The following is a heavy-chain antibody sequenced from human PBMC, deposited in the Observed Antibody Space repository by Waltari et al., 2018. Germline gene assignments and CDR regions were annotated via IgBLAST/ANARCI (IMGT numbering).Heavy chain of an antibody. D-gene: IGHD3-16*01. CDR3: ARELEGGYFDY. V-gene: IGHV1-2*02. J-gene: IGHJ4*02. Sequence: QVQLVQSGAEVRKPGASVRVPCKTSGYTFTAYRLHWVRQAPGHGLEWLGGINPDSGGTNYAQKLQGRVTITRDTSISTAYVELSRLTSDDTAVYYCARELEGGYFDYWGQGTLVTVSS. CDR1: GYTFTAYR. CDR2: INPDSGGT.